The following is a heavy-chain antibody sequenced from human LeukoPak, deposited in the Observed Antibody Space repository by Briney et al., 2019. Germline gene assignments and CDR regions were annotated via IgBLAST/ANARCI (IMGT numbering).Heavy chain of an antibody. J-gene: IGHJ6*02. CDR1: GFIFSSYS. D-gene: IGHD6-13*01. V-gene: IGHV3-23*01. CDR3: AKAASSSWPSYYYGMDV. Sequence: GGSLGLSCAASGFIFSSYSMSWVRQAPGMGLEWVSVITGSGGNTYYADSVKGRFTISKDNSKNTVYLQMSSLRVDDTAVYYCAKAASSSWPSYYYGMDVWGQGTTVTVSS. CDR2: ITGSGGNT.